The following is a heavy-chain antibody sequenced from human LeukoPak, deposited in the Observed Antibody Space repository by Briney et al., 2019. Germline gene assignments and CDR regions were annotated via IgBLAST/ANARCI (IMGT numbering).Heavy chain of an antibody. CDR2: INPNSGDT. J-gene: IGHJ5*02. V-gene: IGHV1-2*02. Sequence: ASVKVSCKASGYTFTGYYMHWVRQAPGQGLEWMGLINPNSGDTNYAQKFQGRVTMNMDTPISTAYMGLSRLRSDDTAVYYCARVCSIGPYQYYDSSGYRLNGFDPWGQGTLVTVSS. CDR1: GYTFTGYY. D-gene: IGHD3-22*01. CDR3: ARVCSIGPYQYYDSSGYRLNGFDP.